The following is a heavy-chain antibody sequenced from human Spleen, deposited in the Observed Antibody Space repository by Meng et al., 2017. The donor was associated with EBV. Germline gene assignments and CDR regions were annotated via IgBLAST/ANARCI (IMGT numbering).Heavy chain of an antibody. CDR1: GGSISSTNW. V-gene: IGHV4-4*02. J-gene: IGHJ4*02. CDR2: IYHRGNT. CDR3: ARERVKSSVTRGPFD. Sequence: QVQLQASGPGLVXPXXXXXLTXAXSGGSISSTNWWSWVRQPPGKGLEWIGQIYHRGNTNYKPSLKSRVTISLDKSKNQFSLNLTSVTAADTAVYFCARERVKSSVTRGPFDWGRGTLVTVSS. D-gene: IGHD3-10*01.